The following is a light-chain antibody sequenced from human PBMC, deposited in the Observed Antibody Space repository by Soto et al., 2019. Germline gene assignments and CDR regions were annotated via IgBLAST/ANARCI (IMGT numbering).Light chain of an antibody. V-gene: IGKV1D-12*01. CDR1: QDISSW. J-gene: IGKJ2*01. CDR3: QQSDSFSYT. Sequence: DIQMTQSPSSLSASVGDRVTITCRASQDISSWLAWFQQKPGQAPKLLIYAASSLQSGVPSRFSGSGSGTDFTLTIASLQPEDFATYHCQQSDSFSYTFGQGTKLEIK. CDR2: AAS.